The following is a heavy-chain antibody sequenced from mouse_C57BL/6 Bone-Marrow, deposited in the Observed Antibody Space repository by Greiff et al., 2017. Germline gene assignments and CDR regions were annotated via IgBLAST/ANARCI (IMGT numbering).Heavy chain of an antibody. Sequence: QVQLQQSGAELAKPGASVKLSCKASGYTFTSYWMHWVKQRPGQGLEWIGYINPSSGYTKYNQKFKDKATLTADKSSSTAYMQLSSLTYEDSAVYCCARDRSYYVWYFDVWGTGTTVTVSS. V-gene: IGHV1-7*01. CDR1: GYTFTSYW. D-gene: IGHD2-12*01. CDR2: INPSSGYT. J-gene: IGHJ1*03. CDR3: ARDRSYYVWYFDV.